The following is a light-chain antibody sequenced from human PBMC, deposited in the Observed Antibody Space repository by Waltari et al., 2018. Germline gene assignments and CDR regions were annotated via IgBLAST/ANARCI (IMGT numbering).Light chain of an antibody. CDR2: DDS. Sequence: SYILTQPPSVSVAPGQTARIPCGGNNIGSKTVHWYQQKPGQAPVLVVSDDSDRPSGIRERFSDSNSGNTATLTISRVEAGDEADYYCQVWDSSSDHRVFGGGTTLTVL. J-gene: IGLJ3*02. CDR1: NIGSKT. CDR3: QVWDSSSDHRV. V-gene: IGLV3-21*02.